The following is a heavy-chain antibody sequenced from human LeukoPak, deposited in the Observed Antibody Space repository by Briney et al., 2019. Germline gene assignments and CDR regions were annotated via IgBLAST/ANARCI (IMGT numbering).Heavy chain of an antibody. CDR1: GGSISSSSDY. V-gene: IGHV4-39*07. D-gene: IGHD2-2*01. Sequence: SETLSLTCTVSGGSISSSSDYWGWIRQPPGKGLEWIGSIFYSGSTYYKASLKSRVTISVDTSKNQFSLKLSSVTAADTAVYYCARSQGYCSSTSCPLDYWGQGTLVTVSS. J-gene: IGHJ4*02. CDR2: IFYSGST. CDR3: ARSQGYCSSTSCPLDY.